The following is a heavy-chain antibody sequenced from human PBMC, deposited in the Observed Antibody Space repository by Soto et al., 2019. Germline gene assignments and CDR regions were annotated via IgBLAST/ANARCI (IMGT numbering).Heavy chain of an antibody. D-gene: IGHD3-10*01. CDR2: IYATGKT. J-gene: IGHJ6*02. CDR3: ARAPPGPSPSWDV. Sequence: PSETLSLTCAVSGASMSSGGHSWSWIRQSPGKGLEWIGCIYATGKTYYNPSLRSRVTISVDTSNNLFSLNVTSVTAADTAVYYCARAPPGPSPSWDVCGPGTTLTVSS. CDR1: GASMSSGGHS. V-gene: IGHV4-30-2*06.